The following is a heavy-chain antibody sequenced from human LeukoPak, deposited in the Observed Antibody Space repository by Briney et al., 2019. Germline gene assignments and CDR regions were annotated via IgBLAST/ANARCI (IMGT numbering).Heavy chain of an antibody. V-gene: IGHV4-39*01. D-gene: IGHD2-15*01. CDR2: IYYSGST. CDR3: ARSLRHGYCSGGICYYFDY. CDR1: GDSISSSNYY. J-gene: IGHJ4*02. Sequence: SETLSLTCTVSGDSISSSNYYWGWIRQPPGKGLEWIGTIYYSGSTFYNPSLKSRVTISVDTSKNQFSLKLSSVTAADTAVYYCARSLRHGYCSGGICYYFDYWGQGTLVTVSS.